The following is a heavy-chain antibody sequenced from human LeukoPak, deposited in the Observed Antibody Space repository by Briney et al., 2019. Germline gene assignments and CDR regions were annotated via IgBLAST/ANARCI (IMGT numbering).Heavy chain of an antibody. J-gene: IGHJ4*02. D-gene: IGHD5-24*01. CDR2: ISSSGNTI. Sequence: GGSLRLSCAASGFTFSSYEMNWVRQAPGKGLEWVSYISSSGNTIYYADSVKGRFTTSRDNAKNSLYLQMNSLRAEDTAVYYCASGLRDIIAGGLDYWGQGTLVTVSS. V-gene: IGHV3-48*03. CDR1: GFTFSSYE. CDR3: ASGLRDIIAGGLDY.